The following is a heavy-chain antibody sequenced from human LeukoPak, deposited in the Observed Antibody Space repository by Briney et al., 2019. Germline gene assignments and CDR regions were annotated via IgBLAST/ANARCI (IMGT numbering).Heavy chain of an antibody. CDR3: ALNRGSGWYFHY. CDR2: ISYDGSNK. J-gene: IGHJ4*02. D-gene: IGHD6-19*01. CDR1: GFIFSNYA. V-gene: IGHV3-30*04. Sequence: PGGSLRLSCAASGFIFSNYAMHWVRQAPGKGLEWVAVISYDGSNKYADSVKGRFTISRDNSKNTLYLQMNSLRAEDTAVYYCALNRGSGWYFHYWGQGTLVTVSS.